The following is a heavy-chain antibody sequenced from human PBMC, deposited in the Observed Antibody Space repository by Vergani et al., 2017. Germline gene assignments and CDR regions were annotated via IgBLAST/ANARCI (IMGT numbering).Heavy chain of an antibody. CDR1: GGSISSYY. J-gene: IGHJ3*02. CDR2: IYYSGST. CDR3: ARNXYCGGDCYSDAFDI. V-gene: IGHV4-59*01. Sequence: QVQLQESGPGLVKPSETLPLTCTVSGGSISSYYWSWIRQPPGKGLEWIGYIYYSGSTNYNPSLKSRVTISVDTSKNQFSLKLSSVTAADTAVYYCARNXYCGGDCYSDAFDIWGQGTMVTVSS. D-gene: IGHD2-21*02.